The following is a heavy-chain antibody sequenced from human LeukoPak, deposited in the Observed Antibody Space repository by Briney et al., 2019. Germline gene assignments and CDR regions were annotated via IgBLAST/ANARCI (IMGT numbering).Heavy chain of an antibody. CDR3: ARARYYDYVWGSYRHPLFFDY. CDR1: GYTFTSYY. J-gene: IGHJ4*02. D-gene: IGHD3-16*02. Sequence: ASVKVSCTASGYTFTSYYMHWVRQAPGQGLEWMGIINPSGGSTSYAQKFQGRVTMTRDTSTSTVYMELSSLRSEDTAVYYCARARYYDYVWGSYRHPLFFDYWGQGTLVTVSS. V-gene: IGHV1-46*01. CDR2: INPSGGST.